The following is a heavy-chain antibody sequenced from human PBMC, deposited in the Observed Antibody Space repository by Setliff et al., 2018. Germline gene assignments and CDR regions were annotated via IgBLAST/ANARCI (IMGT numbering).Heavy chain of an antibody. D-gene: IGHD3-10*01. CDR3: AREGSGSYDAFDI. Sequence: SETLSLTCTVSGYSISRGNYYWSGIRQPPGKGLEWIGYISHSGSTDYNPSLRGRVTISVDRSKNQFSLKLSSVTAADTAVYYCAREGSGSYDAFDIWGQGTPVTVSS. CDR2: ISHSGST. CDR1: GYSISRGNYY. V-gene: IGHV4-30-2*01. J-gene: IGHJ3*02.